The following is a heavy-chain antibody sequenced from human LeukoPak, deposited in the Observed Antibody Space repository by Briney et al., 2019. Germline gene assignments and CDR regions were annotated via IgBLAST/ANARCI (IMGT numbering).Heavy chain of an antibody. CDR3: ARGVDSGYPDY. Sequence: GGSLRLSCAASGFTFSNAWMSWVRQAPGKGLEWVANIKQDGSEKYYVDSVKGRFTISRDNAKNSLYLQMNSLRAEDTAVYYCARGVDSGYPDYWGQGTLVTVSS. CDR1: GFTFSNAW. D-gene: IGHD3-22*01. CDR2: IKQDGSEK. J-gene: IGHJ4*02. V-gene: IGHV3-7*04.